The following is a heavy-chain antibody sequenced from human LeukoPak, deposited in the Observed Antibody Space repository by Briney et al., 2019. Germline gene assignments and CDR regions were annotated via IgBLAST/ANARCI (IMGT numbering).Heavy chain of an antibody. D-gene: IGHD6-19*01. CDR3: AKGSSGSEAFDY. CDR2: ISYDGSNK. CDR1: GFTFSSYG. V-gene: IGHV3-30*18. Sequence: SGGSLRLSCAASGFTFSSYGMHWVRQAPGKGLEWVAVISYDGSNKYYADSVKGRFTISRDNSKNTLYLQMNSLRAEDTAVYYCAKGSSGSEAFDYWGQGTLVTVSS. J-gene: IGHJ4*02.